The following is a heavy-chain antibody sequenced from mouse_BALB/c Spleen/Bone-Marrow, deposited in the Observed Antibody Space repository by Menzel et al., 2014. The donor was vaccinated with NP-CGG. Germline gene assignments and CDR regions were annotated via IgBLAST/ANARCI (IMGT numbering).Heavy chain of an antibody. CDR3: AKHGGNYEFAY. J-gene: IGHJ3*01. CDR2: IWGGGGT. Sequence: QVQLKHSGPGLVAPSQSLSITCTVSGFSLTDYGVSWIRQPPGKGLEWLGVIWGGGGTYYNSGLKSRLGISKDISKSQVFLKMNSQQTDDTAIYYCAKHGGNYEFAYWGQGTLVTVPA. D-gene: IGHD2-1*01. V-gene: IGHV2-6-5*01. CDR1: GFSLTDYG.